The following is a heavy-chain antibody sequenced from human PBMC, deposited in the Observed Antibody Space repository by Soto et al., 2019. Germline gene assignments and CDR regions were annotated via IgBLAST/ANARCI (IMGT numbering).Heavy chain of an antibody. V-gene: IGHV4-39*01. D-gene: IGHD3-10*01. CDR2: IAYNGRT. J-gene: IGHJ5*01. CDR3: ARSGSRSQLRDWFDP. CDR1: GGSINNTNYC. Sequence: PSETLSLTCSVSGGSINNTNYCWVWIRQPPGKGRGRCGMIAYNGRTDYTESLKSRVTISVDASKNRRCLKLTSVTAADTAVYYCARSGSRSQLRDWFDPWSQGNVVTASP.